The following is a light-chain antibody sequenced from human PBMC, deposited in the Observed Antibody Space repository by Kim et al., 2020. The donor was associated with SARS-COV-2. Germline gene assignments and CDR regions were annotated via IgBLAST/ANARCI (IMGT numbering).Light chain of an antibody. CDR1: SSDVGGYNY. CDR3: SSYTSSSTWV. J-gene: IGLJ3*02. Sequence: GQSITISCTGTSSDVGGYNYVSWYPQHPGKAPKFMIYDVSNRPSGVSNRFSGSKSGNTASLTISGLQAEDEADYYCSSYTSSSTWVFGGGTKLTVL. CDR2: DVS. V-gene: IGLV2-14*03.